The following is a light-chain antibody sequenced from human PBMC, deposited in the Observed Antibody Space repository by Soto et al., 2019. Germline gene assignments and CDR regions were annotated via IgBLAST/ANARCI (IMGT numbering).Light chain of an antibody. J-gene: IGLJ2*01. V-gene: IGLV2-23*01. CDR2: EGS. CDR3: CSYAGSVV. Sequence: QSALTQPASVSGSPGQSITIPCTGTSSDVGSYNLVSWYQQHPGKAPKLMIYEGSKRPSGVSNRFSCSKSGNTASLTISGLQAEDEAYYYCCSYAGSVVFGGGTKLTVL. CDR1: SSDVGSYNL.